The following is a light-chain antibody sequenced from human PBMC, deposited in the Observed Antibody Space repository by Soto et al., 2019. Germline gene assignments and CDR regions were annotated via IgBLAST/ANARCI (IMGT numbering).Light chain of an antibody. Sequence: EIVMTQSPATLSVSPGERATLSCRASQSVGRSLAWYQQKPGQATMLLISGASTRGTGFPARSSGSGSGTEFTRTIISLQSEDFPVYYCQQYNNWPPRTFGQGTNEEIQ. V-gene: IGKV3-15*01. CDR3: QQYNNWPPRT. CDR2: GAS. J-gene: IGKJ1*01. CDR1: QSVGRS.